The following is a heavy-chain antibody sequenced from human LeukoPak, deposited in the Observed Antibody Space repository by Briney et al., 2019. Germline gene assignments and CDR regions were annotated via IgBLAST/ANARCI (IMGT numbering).Heavy chain of an antibody. J-gene: IGHJ4*02. D-gene: IGHD2-15*01. CDR1: GFTFRNYA. V-gene: IGHV3-23*01. CDR3: AMSGGASGFSSALY. CDR2: ICDSGSST. Sequence: TGGSLRLSCAASGFTFRNYAMTWVRQAPGKGLEWVSVICDSGSSTYYADSVKDRFTISRDNSENTLYLQMNSLRAEDTAVYYCAMSGGASGFSSALYWGQGTLVTVSS.